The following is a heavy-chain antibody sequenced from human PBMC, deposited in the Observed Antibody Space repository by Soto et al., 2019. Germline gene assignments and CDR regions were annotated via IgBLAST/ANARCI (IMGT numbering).Heavy chain of an antibody. CDR3: ARYWNAGTLYVAFDI. D-gene: IGHD1-1*01. V-gene: IGHV1-69*06. J-gene: IGHJ3*02. Sequence: QVQLVQSGAEVRKPGSSVKVSCEASGGSFNNYVISWLRQAPVQGLEWMGGIIPNYEAANYAQKFRGRLTITADKDKNTTYMELNSLRPEDTATYYCARYWNAGTLYVAFDIWGQGTTVIVS. CDR1: GGSFNNYV. CDR2: IIPNYEAA.